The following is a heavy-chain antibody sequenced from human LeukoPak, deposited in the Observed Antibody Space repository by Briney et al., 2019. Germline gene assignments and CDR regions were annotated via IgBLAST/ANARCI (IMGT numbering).Heavy chain of an antibody. J-gene: IGHJ4*02. CDR2: ISGSGGST. D-gene: IGHD1-26*01. CDR1: GFTFSSYA. CDR3: AKKRGSYNSPSPYYFDY. Sequence: GGSLRLSCAASGFTFSSYAMSWVRQAPGKGLEWVSAISGSGGSTYYADSVKGRFTISRDNSKNTLYLQMNNLRAEDTAVYYCAKKRGSYNSPSPYYFDYWGQGTLVTVSS. V-gene: IGHV3-23*01.